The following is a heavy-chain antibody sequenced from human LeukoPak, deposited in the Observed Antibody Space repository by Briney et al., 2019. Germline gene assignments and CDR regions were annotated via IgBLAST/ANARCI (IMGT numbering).Heavy chain of an antibody. Sequence: KPPETLSLTCTVSGGSISGRSYYWGWIRQPPGKGLEWIGSMYYSGSTYSNPSLKSQVTISVDTSKNQFSLRLSSVTAADTAVYYCAREPFGYGSGSYRTFDIWGQGTMVTVSS. CDR3: AREPFGYGSGSYRTFDI. D-gene: IGHD3-10*01. CDR1: GGSISGRSYY. V-gene: IGHV4-39*07. CDR2: MYYSGST. J-gene: IGHJ3*02.